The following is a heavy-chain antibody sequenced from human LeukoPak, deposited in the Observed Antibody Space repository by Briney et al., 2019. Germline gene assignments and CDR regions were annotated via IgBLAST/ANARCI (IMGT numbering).Heavy chain of an antibody. V-gene: IGHV4-34*01. CDR1: GGSFSGYY. D-gene: IGHD3-9*01. J-gene: IGHJ4*02. CDR2: INHSGST. CDR3: ARGLAISPYDY. Sequence: SETLSLTCTVSGGSFSGYYWSWIRQPPGKGLEWIGEINHSGSTNYNPSLKSRVTISVDTSKNQFSLKLSSVTAADTAVYYCARGLAISPYDYWGQGTLVTVSS.